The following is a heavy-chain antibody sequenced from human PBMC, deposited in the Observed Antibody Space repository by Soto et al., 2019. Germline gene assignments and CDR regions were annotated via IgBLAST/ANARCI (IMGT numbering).Heavy chain of an antibody. J-gene: IGHJ4*02. V-gene: IGHV4-59*01. CDR3: ARAGTNMVQFDY. D-gene: IGHD3-10*01. Sequence: SETLSLTCTVSGGSINSYFWSWIRQSPGKGLEWIGHIYYSGSTSYSPSLKSRVSISVDTSKNQFSLGVHSVTAADTAVYYCARAGTNMVQFDYWGQGTLVTVSS. CDR2: IYYSGST. CDR1: GGSINSYF.